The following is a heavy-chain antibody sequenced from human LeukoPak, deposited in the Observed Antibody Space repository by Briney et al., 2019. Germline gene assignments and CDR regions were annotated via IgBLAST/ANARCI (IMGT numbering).Heavy chain of an antibody. V-gene: IGHV3-23*01. CDR1: GFTFSSYG. Sequence: GGTLRLSCAASGFTFSSYGMSWVRQAPGKGLEWVSAISGSGGSTYYADSVKGRFTISRDNAKNSLYLQMNSLRAEDTAVYYCARDTGNDIWGQGTMVTVSS. D-gene: IGHD3-10*01. CDR3: ARDTGNDI. CDR2: ISGSGGST. J-gene: IGHJ3*02.